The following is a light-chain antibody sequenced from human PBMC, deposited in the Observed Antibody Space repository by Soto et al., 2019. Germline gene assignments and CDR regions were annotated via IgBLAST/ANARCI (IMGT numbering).Light chain of an antibody. CDR1: QSVDRY. Sequence: EAVLTQSPDTLSLSPGETATLSCRASQSVDRYVAWYQQKLGQAPRLLIYDTYTRATGVGARFTGSGSATDFSLTITSLGPEDFAVYFCQQRGKWPSTFGPGTKVDIK. CDR2: DTY. CDR3: QQRGKWPST. J-gene: IGKJ2*02. V-gene: IGKV3-11*01.